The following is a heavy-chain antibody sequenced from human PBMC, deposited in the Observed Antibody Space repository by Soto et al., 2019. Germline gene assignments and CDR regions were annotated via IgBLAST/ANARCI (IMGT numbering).Heavy chain of an antibody. D-gene: IGHD2-2*01. CDR1: GYAFTSYG. V-gene: IGHV1-18*04. CDR2: ISAYNGNT. Sequence: GASVKVSCKASGYAFTSYGISWVRQAPGQGLEWMGWISAYNGNTNYAQKLQGRVTMTTDTSTSTAYMELRSLRSDDTAVYYCARDNDLGCSSTSCYSHYYYGMDVWGQGTTVTVSS. CDR3: ARDNDLGCSSTSCYSHYYYGMDV. J-gene: IGHJ6*02.